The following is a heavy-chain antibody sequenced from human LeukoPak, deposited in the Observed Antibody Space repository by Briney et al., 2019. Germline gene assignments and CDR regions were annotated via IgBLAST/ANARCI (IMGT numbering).Heavy chain of an antibody. CDR3: ARDPRLLGYYYGMDV. J-gene: IGHJ6*02. CDR1: GFTFSSYW. D-gene: IGHD2-8*02. V-gene: IGHV3-7*03. Sequence: PGGSLRLSCAASGFTFSSYWMSWVRQAPGKGLEWVANIKQDGSEKYYVDSVKGRFTISRDNAKNSLYLRMNSLRAEDTAVYYCARDPRLLGYYYGMDVWGQGTTVTVSS. CDR2: IKQDGSEK.